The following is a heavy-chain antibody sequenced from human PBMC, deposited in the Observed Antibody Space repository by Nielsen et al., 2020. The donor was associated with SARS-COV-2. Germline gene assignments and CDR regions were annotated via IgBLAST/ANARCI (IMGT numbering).Heavy chain of an antibody. CDR3: ASRYCSSTSCYRSNGMDV. CDR2: IIPIFGTA. J-gene: IGHJ6*02. Sequence: WVRQAPGQGLEWMGVIIPIFGTANYAQKFQGRVTITADKSTSTAYMELSSLRSEDTAVYYCASRYCSSTSCYRSNGMDVWGQGTTVTVSS. D-gene: IGHD2-2*01. V-gene: IGHV1-69*06.